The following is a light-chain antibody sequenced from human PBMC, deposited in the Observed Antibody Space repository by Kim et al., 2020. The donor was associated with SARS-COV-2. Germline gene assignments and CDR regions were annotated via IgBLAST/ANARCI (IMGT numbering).Light chain of an antibody. CDR3: CSYAGSRTFVL. CDR2: EVN. J-gene: IGLJ3*02. Sequence: QSITISCTGTSSDVGSYNLVSWYQQHPGKAPKLIIYEVNKRPSGVSNRFSASKSGNTASLTISGLQADDEADYHCCSYAGSRTFVLFGGGTQLTVL. V-gene: IGLV2-23*02. CDR1: SSDVGSYNL.